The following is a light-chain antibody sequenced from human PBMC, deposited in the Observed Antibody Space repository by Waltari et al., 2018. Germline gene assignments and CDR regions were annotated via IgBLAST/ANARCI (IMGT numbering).Light chain of an antibody. V-gene: IGLV7-43*01. CDR1: PGPVTSGYS. J-gene: IGLJ2*01. Sequence: QTVVTQEPSLTVSPGGTVTLTCTSSPGPVTSGYSPNWFQQKSGQAPRSLIYSSTYKHSWTPARFSGSLLGGKAALTLSDVRPEDEADYYCLLYLGDVQVFGGGTRLTVL. CDR3: LLYLGDVQV. CDR2: SST.